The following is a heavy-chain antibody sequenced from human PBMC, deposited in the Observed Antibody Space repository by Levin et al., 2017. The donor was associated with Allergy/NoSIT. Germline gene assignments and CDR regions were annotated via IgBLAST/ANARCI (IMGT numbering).Heavy chain of an antibody. Sequence: LSLTCAASGFTFSSYAMHWVRQAPGKGLEWVAVISYDGSNKYYADSVKGRFTISRDNSKNTLYLQMNSLRAEDTAVYYCARGGGGYSYGAYYYYGMDVWGQGTTVTVSS. D-gene: IGHD5-18*01. V-gene: IGHV3-30-3*01. J-gene: IGHJ6*02. CDR3: ARGGGGYSYGAYYYYGMDV. CDR2: ISYDGSNK. CDR1: GFTFSSYA.